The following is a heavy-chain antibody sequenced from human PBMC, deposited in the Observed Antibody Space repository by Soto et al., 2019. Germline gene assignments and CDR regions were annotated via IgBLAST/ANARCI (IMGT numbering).Heavy chain of an antibody. CDR3: ERSTMASAFDI. CDR2: ISYDGSNK. J-gene: IGHJ3*02. CDR1: GFTFSSYA. Sequence: GGSLRLSCAASGFTFSSYAMHWVRQAPGKGLEWVAVISYDGSNKYYADSVKGRFTISRDNSKNTLYLQMNSLRAEDTAVYYCERSTMASAFDIWGQGTRVTFS. D-gene: IGHD3-10*01. V-gene: IGHV3-30-3*01.